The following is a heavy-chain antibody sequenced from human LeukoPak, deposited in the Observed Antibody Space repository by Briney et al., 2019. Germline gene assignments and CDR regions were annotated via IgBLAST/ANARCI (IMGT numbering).Heavy chain of an antibody. J-gene: IGHJ4*02. CDR2: IYTSGST. CDR1: GGSISSGSYY. D-gene: IGHD5-12*01. V-gene: IGHV4-61*02. Sequence: SETLSLTCTVSGGSISSGSYYWRWIRQPAGKGLEWIGRIYTSGSTNYTPSLKSRVTISVDTSKNQFSLKLSSVTAADTAVYYCARSHGGYDHGLFDYWGQGTLVTVSS. CDR3: ARSHGGYDHGLFDY.